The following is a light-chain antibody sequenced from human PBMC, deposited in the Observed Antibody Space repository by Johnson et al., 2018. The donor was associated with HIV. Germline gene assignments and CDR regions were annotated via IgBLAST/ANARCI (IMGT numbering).Light chain of an antibody. CDR1: SSNIGNNY. Sequence: QSVLTQPPSVSAAPGQKVTISCSGSSSNIGNNYVSWYQQIPGTAPKLLIYDTNKRPSGIPDRFSGSKSGTSATLGITGLQTGDEADYYCGTWDGSLRAGFFGTGTKVTVL. CDR3: GTWDGSLRAGF. J-gene: IGLJ1*01. V-gene: IGLV1-51*01. CDR2: DTN.